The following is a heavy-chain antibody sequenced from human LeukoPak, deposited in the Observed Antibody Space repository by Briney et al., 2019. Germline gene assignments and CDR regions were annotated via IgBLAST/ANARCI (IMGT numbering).Heavy chain of an antibody. Sequence: ASVKVSCKASGYTFTSYYMHWVRQAPGQGLEWMGIINPSGGSTSYAQKFQGRVTMTRDMSTSTVYMELSSLRSEDTAVYYCARDRRYYYDSSGSILRGSYYFDYWGQGTLVTVSS. CDR1: GYTFTSYY. CDR2: INPSGGST. CDR3: ARDRRYYYDSSGSILRGSYYFDY. J-gene: IGHJ4*02. V-gene: IGHV1-46*01. D-gene: IGHD3-22*01.